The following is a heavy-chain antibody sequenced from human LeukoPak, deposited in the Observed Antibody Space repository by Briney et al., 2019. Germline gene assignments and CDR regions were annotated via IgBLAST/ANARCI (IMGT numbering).Heavy chain of an antibody. Sequence: SVKVSCKASGFTFTSSAMQWVRQARGQRLEWIGWIVVGSGNTNYAQKFQERVTITRDMSTSTAYMELKSLRSEDTAVYYCARVRSSGYSEFDYWGQGTLVTVSS. V-gene: IGHV1-58*02. CDR2: IVVGSGNT. CDR3: ARVRSSGYSEFDY. CDR1: GFTFTSSA. J-gene: IGHJ4*02. D-gene: IGHD3-22*01.